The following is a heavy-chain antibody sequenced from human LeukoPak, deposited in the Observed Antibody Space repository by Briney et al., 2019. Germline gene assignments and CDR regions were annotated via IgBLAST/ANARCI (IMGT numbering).Heavy chain of an antibody. Sequence: SETLSLTCTVSGGSISSCYWSWIRQPPGKGLELNGYIYHSGSTYYNPSLKSRVTISVDRSKNQFSLKLSSVTAADTAVYYCAREPAAGSEGFDYWGQGTLVTVSS. CDR2: IYHSGST. V-gene: IGHV4-59*12. D-gene: IGHD6-13*01. CDR1: GGSISSCY. J-gene: IGHJ4*02. CDR3: AREPAAGSEGFDY.